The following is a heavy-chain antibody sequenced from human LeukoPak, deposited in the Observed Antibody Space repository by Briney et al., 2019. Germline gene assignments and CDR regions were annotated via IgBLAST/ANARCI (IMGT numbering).Heavy chain of an antibody. CDR3: ARAENFMVRGVIRY. V-gene: IGHV1-8*03. CDR2: MYPNSGNK. D-gene: IGHD3-10*01. CDR1: GYTFTSYD. J-gene: IGHJ4*02. Sequence: ASVKVSYKASGYTFTSYDINWVREATGEALVCGGCMYPNSGNKGYAQKSQGRVTITSNTSISTAYMQLSSLRSEDTAVYYCARAENFMVRGVIRYWGQGTLLT.